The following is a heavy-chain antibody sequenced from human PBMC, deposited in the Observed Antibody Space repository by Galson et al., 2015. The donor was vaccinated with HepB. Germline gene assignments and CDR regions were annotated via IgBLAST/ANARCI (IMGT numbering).Heavy chain of an antibody. V-gene: IGHV3-30*18. Sequence: SLRLSCAASGFTFSSYAMSWVRQAPGKGLEWVAVISYDGSNKYYADSVKGRFTISRDNSKSTLYLQMDNLRAEDTGVYYCAKEVNYGGNLPADYWGQGTLVTVSS. CDR2: ISYDGSNK. CDR3: AKEVNYGGNLPADY. CDR1: GFTFSSYA. J-gene: IGHJ4*02. D-gene: IGHD4-23*01.